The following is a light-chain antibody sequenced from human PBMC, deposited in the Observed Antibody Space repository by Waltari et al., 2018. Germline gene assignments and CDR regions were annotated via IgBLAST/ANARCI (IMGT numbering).Light chain of an antibody. Sequence: EIVLTQSPGTLSLSPGDRATFSCRASQSVSSNYLAWYQQKPGQAPRLLIYGASNRATGIPDRFSGSGSGTDFTLTISRLEPEDFAVYYCHQCGNSPYTFGQGTKLEI. V-gene: IGKV3-20*01. J-gene: IGKJ2*01. CDR1: QSVSSNY. CDR3: HQCGNSPYT. CDR2: GAS.